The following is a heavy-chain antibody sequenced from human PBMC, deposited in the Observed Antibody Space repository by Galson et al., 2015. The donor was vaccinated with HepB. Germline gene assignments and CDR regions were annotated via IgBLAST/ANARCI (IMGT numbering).Heavy chain of an antibody. J-gene: IGHJ6*03. CDR2: ISGYHGNT. V-gene: IGHV1-18*01. CDR1: GYPFINFG. D-gene: IGHD1-26*01. CDR3: ARGTSEATTRAYYYYMDV. Sequence: SGAEVKKPGESLKISCKASGYPFINFGITWVRQAPGQGLEWMGWISGYHGNTKYAQKVQGRLTMTTDTSTNTAYMELRSLRADDTAVYYCARGTSEATTRAYYYYMDVWGKGTTVAVSS.